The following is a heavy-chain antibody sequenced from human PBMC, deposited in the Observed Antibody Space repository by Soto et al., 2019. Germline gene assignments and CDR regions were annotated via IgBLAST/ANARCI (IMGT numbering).Heavy chain of an antibody. V-gene: IGHV3-30*03. CDR1: GFTFSSYG. Sequence: GGSLRLSCAASGFTFSSYGMHWVRQAPGKGLEWVAVISYDGSNKYYADSVKGRFTISRDNSKNTLYLQMNSLRAEDTAVYYCARDHSSSWSGLMDVWGQGTTVTVSS. CDR3: ARDHSSSWSGLMDV. J-gene: IGHJ6*02. D-gene: IGHD6-13*01. CDR2: ISYDGSNK.